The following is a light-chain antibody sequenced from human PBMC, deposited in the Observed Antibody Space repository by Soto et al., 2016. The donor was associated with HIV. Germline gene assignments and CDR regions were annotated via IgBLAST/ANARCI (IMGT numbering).Light chain of an antibody. CDR2: GRN. CDR3: NSRDSSDNHNYV. V-gene: IGLV3-19*01. CDR1: SLRKYY. J-gene: IGLJ1*01. Sequence: SSELTQDPAVSVALGQTVRITCQGDSLRKYYASWYQQKPGQAPVLVIYGRNNRPSGIPDRFSASNSVNTASLTITGAQAEDEADYYCNSRDSSDNHNYVFGTGTKVT.